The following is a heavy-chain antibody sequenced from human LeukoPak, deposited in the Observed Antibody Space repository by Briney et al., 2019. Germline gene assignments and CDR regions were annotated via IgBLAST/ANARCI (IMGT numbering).Heavy chain of an antibody. D-gene: IGHD3-22*01. Sequence: GGSLRLSCAASGFTFSSYAMHWVRQAPGKGLEWVANIKQDGSEKYYVDSVKGRFTISRDNAKNSLYLQMNSLRAEDTAVYYCASNYDSSGYFPGHEDYWGQGTLVTVSS. CDR2: IKQDGSEK. J-gene: IGHJ4*02. CDR1: GFTFSSYA. CDR3: ASNYDSSGYFPGHEDY. V-gene: IGHV3-7*01.